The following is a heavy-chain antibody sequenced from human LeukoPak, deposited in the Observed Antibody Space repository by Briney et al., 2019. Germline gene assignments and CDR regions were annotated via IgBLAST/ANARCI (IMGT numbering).Heavy chain of an antibody. V-gene: IGHV4-59*11. CDR2: MLDTVTT. J-gene: IGHJ4*02. CDR1: GASMNTHY. Sequence: SETLSLTCAVSGASMNTHYWGWIRQPPGKGLEWIGYMLDTVTTKDNPSLKSRFTLSADTSKNQFSLRLTSVTAADTAVYYCATIKRGNIFGYFDFWGQGIPVTVSS. D-gene: IGHD5-18*01. CDR3: ATIKRGNIFGYFDF.